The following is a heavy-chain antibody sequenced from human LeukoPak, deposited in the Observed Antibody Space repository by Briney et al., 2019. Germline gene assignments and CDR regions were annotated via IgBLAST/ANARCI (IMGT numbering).Heavy chain of an antibody. CDR3: ARDRMAASRNYYYYYMDV. CDR1: GGSFSGYY. J-gene: IGHJ6*03. Sequence: SETLSLTCAVYGGSFSGYYWSWIRQPPGKGLEWIGYIYYSGSTNYNPSLKSRVTISVDTSKNQFSLKLSSVTAADTAVYYCARDRMAASRNYYYYYMDVWGKGTTVTVSS. CDR2: IYYSGST. V-gene: IGHV4-59*12. D-gene: IGHD5-24*01.